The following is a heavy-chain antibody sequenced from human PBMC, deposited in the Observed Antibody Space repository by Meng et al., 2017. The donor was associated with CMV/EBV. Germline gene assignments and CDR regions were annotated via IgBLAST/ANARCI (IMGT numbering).Heavy chain of an antibody. Sequence: GESLKISCAASGFTFSSYGMHWVRQAPGKGLEWVAFIRYDGSNKYYADSVKGRFTISRDNSKNTLYLQMNSLRAEDTAVYYCAKDRVVPAGGGMDVWGQGTTVTVS. CDR3: AKDRVVPAGGGMDV. D-gene: IGHD2-2*01. CDR2: IRYDGSNK. CDR1: GFTFSSYG. J-gene: IGHJ6*02. V-gene: IGHV3-30*02.